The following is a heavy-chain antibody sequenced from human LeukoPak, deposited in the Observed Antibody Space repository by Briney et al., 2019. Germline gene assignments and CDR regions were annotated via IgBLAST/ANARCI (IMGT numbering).Heavy chain of an antibody. CDR2: LRGNGET. CDR3: AKASWVSHADAVL. D-gene: IGHD6-13*01. J-gene: IGHJ4*02. Sequence: HPGGSLTLSCAASGFTFSSYAMSWLRQAPARGLEGVSSLRGNGETFYADSVKGRCTLSRDDSRNMVHLQLNSLRVEDTAIYYCAKASWVSHADAVLWGQGTQVTVSS. V-gene: IGHV3-23*01. CDR1: GFTFSSYA.